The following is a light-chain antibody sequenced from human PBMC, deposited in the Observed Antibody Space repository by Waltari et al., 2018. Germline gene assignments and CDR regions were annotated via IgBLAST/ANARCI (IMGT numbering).Light chain of an antibody. V-gene: IGKV1-5*03. CDR1: QNINTW. CDR3: QQYNTYRYT. J-gene: IGKJ2*01. Sequence: DIQMTQSPSTLSASVGDRVTIPCQASQNINTWLAWYQQKPGKAPKLLFYFASTLESGCHSRFSGTGSGAEYTLSISSLQPDDFATYYCQQYNTYRYTFRQGTKLEIK. CDR2: FAS.